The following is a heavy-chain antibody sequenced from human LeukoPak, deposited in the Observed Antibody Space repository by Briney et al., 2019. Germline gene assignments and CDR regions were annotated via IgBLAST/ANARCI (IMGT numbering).Heavy chain of an antibody. D-gene: IGHD5-24*01. V-gene: IGHV4-59*01. J-gene: IGHJ4*02. CDR1: GGSITSYY. CDR2: IYYSGST. CDR3: ARVRRDGYNSPDY. Sequence: PSETLSLTCTVSGGSITSYYGSWIRQPPGKGLECIGYIYYSGSTYYNPSLKSRVTISVDTSKNQFSLKLSSVTAADTAVYYCARVRRDGYNSPDYWGQGTLVTVSS.